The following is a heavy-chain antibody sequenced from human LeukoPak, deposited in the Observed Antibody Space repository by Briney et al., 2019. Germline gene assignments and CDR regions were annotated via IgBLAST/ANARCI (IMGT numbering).Heavy chain of an antibody. CDR3: ARHGILTDHSIRY. D-gene: IGHD3-9*01. J-gene: IGHJ4*02. CDR2: VYYTGIT. Sequence: PSETLSLTCTLSGGSLTTNTFYWGWIRPPPGKGLEWIGTVYYTGITHYIPSLKSRITISVDTYKNHFSLNLTSVTAADTALYFCARHGILTDHSIRYWGQGLLVTVSS. CDR1: GGSLTTNTFY. V-gene: IGHV4-39*01.